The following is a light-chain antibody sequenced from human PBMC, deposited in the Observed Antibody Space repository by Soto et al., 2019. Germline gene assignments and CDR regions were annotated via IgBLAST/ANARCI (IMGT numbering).Light chain of an antibody. CDR1: SSDVGGYSY. J-gene: IGLJ2*01. CDR3: SSFSSITREV. V-gene: IGLV2-14*01. Sequence: QSALTQPASVSGSPGQSITISCTGTSSDVGGYSYVSWYQQHPGKTPKLMIYEVSNRPSGVSHRFSGYKSGNTASLTISGLQAEDGADYYCSSFSSITREVFGGGTKLTVL. CDR2: EVS.